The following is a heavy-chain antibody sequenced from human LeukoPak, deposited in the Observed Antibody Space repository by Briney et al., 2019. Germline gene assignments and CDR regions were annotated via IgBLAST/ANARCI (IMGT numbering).Heavy chain of an antibody. CDR3: ARVRIVAGIDC. J-gene: IGHJ4*02. CDR2: INQDGSEK. Sequence: GGSLRLSCAASEFTFSSHWMSWVHQAPGKGLEWVANINQDGSEKYYVDSVKGRFTISRDNAKNSLYLQMNSLRAEDAAVYYCARVRIVAGIDCWGQGTLVTVSS. D-gene: IGHD5-12*01. V-gene: IGHV3-7*03. CDR1: EFTFSSHW.